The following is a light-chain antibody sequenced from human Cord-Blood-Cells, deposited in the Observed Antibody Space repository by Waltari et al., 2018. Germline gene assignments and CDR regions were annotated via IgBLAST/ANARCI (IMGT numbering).Light chain of an antibody. V-gene: IGLV2-14*04. J-gene: IGLJ2*01. CDR3: SSYTSSSPVV. Sequence: GTSSDVGGYNYVSWYQQHPGKAPKLMIYDVSNRPSGVSNRFAGSTSGNTASLTISGLQAEDEADYYCSSYTSSSPVVFGGGTKLTVL. CDR1: SSDVGGYNY. CDR2: DVS.